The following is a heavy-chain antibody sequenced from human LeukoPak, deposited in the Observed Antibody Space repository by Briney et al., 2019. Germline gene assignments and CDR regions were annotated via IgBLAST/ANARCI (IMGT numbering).Heavy chain of an antibody. D-gene: IGHD6-13*01. CDR3: ARVGGIAAAGIDY. CDR2: INHGGST. J-gene: IGHJ4*02. Sequence: SETLSLTCAVYGGSFSGYYWSWIRQPPGKGLEWIGEINHGGSTNCNPSLKSRVTISVDTSKNQFSLKLSSVTAADTAVYYCARVGGIAAAGIDYWGQGTLVTVSS. V-gene: IGHV4-34*01. CDR1: GGSFSGYY.